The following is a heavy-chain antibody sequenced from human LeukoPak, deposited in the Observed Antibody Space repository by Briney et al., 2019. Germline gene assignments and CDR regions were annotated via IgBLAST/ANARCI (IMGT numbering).Heavy chain of an antibody. J-gene: IGHJ5*02. CDR1: GDSVSRASYY. CDR3: ARDLVLSWFDL. CDR2: ISYSGSK. D-gene: IGHD3-16*02. V-gene: IGHV4-61*01. Sequence: SETLSLTRTDSGDSVSRASYYCNSIRQPPGKGLEWTGYISYSGSKNNNTSLKSPVITSVDTAKTQLPLKLISLTATDTPASTRARDLVLSWFDLWGQGTLVTVSS.